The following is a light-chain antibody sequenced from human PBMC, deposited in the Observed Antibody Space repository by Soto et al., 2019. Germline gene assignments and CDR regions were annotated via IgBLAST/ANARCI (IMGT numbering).Light chain of an antibody. CDR1: SSDVGAYNY. J-gene: IGLJ1*01. V-gene: IGLV2-14*01. CDR3: SSYTTATTYV. Sequence: QSGLTQPASVSGSPGQSITISCTRTSSDVGAYNYDSWYQQYPGEAPKVIIYDVSHRPAGVSNRFSGSKSGNTASLTISGLQTQDEADYFCSSYTTATTYVFGTGTKVTVL. CDR2: DVS.